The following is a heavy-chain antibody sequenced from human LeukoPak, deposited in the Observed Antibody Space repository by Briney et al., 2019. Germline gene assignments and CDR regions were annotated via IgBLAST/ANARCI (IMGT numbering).Heavy chain of an antibody. Sequence: GGSLRLSCAVSGFTFSNYWMSWVRQAPGKGLEWVANIKQDGSEKYYVDSVKGRFTISRDNAKNSLYLQMNSLRAEDTAVYYCASHDPWRLDYWGQGTLVTVSS. V-gene: IGHV3-7*01. CDR3: ASHDPWRLDY. J-gene: IGHJ4*02. CDR2: IKQDGSEK. CDR1: GFTFSNYW.